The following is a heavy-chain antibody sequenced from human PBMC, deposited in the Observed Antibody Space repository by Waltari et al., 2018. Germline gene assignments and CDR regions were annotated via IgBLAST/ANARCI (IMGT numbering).Heavy chain of an antibody. CDR2: VSGDSGYI. V-gene: IGHV3-48*04. CDR3: AGIRRGFWFFDL. D-gene: IGHD3-10*01. J-gene: IGHJ2*01. Sequence: EVQLVESGGGLVQPGGSLRLSCAASGMTFTTYSMNWVRQAQGKGWELILYVSGDSGYIYYADSVRGRFTISRDNAQNSMYLQMNNLRADDTAVYYCAGIRRGFWFFDLWGRGTLVTVSS. CDR1: GMTFTTYS.